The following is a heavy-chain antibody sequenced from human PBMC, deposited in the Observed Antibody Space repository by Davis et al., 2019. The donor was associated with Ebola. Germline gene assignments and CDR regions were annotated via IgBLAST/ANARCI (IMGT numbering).Heavy chain of an antibody. V-gene: IGHV1-18*01. CDR1: GYTFTSYG. CDR2: ISAYNGNT. D-gene: IGHD3-10*01. J-gene: IGHJ4*02. CDR3: ARDTYYYGSGSLLTDYFDY. Sequence: ASVKVSCKASGYTFTSYGISWVRQAPGQGLEWMGWISAYNGNTNYAQKLQGRVTMTTDTSTSTAYMELRSLRSDDPAVYYCARDTYYYGSGSLLTDYFDYWGQGTLVTVSS.